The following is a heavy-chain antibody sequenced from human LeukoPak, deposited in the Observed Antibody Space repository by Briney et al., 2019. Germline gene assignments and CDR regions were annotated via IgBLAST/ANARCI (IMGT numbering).Heavy chain of an antibody. CDR3: ARDPLPSSMVRGVRYYGMDV. CDR1: GGTFSSYA. J-gene: IGHJ6*02. D-gene: IGHD3-10*01. CDR2: IIPILGIA. V-gene: IGHV1-69*04. Sequence: ASVKVSCKASGGTFSSYAISWVRQAPGQGLEWMGRIIPILGIANYAQKFQGRVTITADKSTSTAYMELSSLRSEGTAVYYCARDPLPSSMVRGVRYYGMDVWGQGTTVTVSS.